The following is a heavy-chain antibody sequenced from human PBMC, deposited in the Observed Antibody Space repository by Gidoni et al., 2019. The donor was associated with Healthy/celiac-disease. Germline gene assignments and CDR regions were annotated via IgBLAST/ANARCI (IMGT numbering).Heavy chain of an antibody. Sequence: EVQLVQSGAEVKKPGESLKISCKGSGYSFTSYWIGWGRQMPGKGLEWMGIIYPGDSDTRYSPSFQGQVTISADKSISTAYLQWSSLKASDTAMYYCARLTEQPPSSESYYYYYGMDVWGQGTTVTVSS. D-gene: IGHD6-13*01. CDR1: GYSFTSYW. CDR3: ARLTEQPPSSESYYYYYGMDV. J-gene: IGHJ6*02. CDR2: IYPGDSDT. V-gene: IGHV5-51*01.